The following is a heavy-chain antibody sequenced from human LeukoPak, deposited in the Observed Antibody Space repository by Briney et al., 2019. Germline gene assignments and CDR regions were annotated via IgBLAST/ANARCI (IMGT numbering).Heavy chain of an antibody. CDR1: GHTVGAHY. Sequence: PGGSLRLSCAASGHTVGAHYMAWVRQAPGKGLEWVSLIYSGGAINYADSVKGRFTISRDSSENTLYLQMSSLRAEDTAVYYCARFLVAVTDFFFASWGQGTLVAVSS. J-gene: IGHJ4*02. CDR3: ARFLVAVTDFFFAS. D-gene: IGHD3/OR15-3a*01. V-gene: IGHV3-53*01. CDR2: IYSGGAI.